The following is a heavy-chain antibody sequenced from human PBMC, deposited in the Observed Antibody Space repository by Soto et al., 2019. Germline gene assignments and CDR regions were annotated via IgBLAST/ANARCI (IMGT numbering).Heavy chain of an antibody. CDR2: IRQGGGEK. J-gene: IGHJ4*02. V-gene: IGHV3-7*04. CDR1: GFTFSSDG. D-gene: IGHD2-15*01. CDR3: ARAYCSGGSCSPGIY. Sequence: PGGSVRLPGAASGFTFSSDGRSWICQAPGKGLEWVADIRQGGGEKYYADSVKGRFTISRDNAKNTLYLQMNSLRGEDTAVYHCARAYCSGGSCSPGIYWGQGTLVTVS.